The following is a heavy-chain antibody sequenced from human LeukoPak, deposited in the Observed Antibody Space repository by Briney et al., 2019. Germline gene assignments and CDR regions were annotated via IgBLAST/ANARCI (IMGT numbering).Heavy chain of an antibody. CDR2: ISSSSSTI. J-gene: IGHJ4*02. CDR1: GFTFSSYS. D-gene: IGHD6-13*01. V-gene: IGHV3-48*01. CDR3: ARDPPLIAAAGTGAVDY. Sequence: GGSLRLSCAASGFTFSSYSMNWVRQAPGKGLEWVSYISSSSSTIYYADSVEGRFTISRDNAKNSLYLQMNSLRAEDTAVYYCARDPPLIAAAGTGAVDYWGQGTLVTVSS.